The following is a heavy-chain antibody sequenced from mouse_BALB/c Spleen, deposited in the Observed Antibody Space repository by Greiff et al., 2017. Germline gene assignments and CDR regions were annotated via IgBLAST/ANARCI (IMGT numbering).Heavy chain of an antibody. J-gene: IGHJ1*01. Sequence: EVQGVESGGGLVQPGGSRKLSCAASGFTFSSFGMHWVRQAPEKGLEWVAYISSGSSTIYYADTVKGRFTISRDNPKNTLFLQMTSLRSEDTAMYYCARWDYGGYFDVWGAGTTVTVSS. CDR3: ARWDYGGYFDV. D-gene: IGHD1-1*01. V-gene: IGHV5-17*02. CDR2: ISSGSSTI. CDR1: GFTFSSFG.